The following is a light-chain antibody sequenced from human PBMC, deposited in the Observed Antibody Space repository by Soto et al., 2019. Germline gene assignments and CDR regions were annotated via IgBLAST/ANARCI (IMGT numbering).Light chain of an antibody. CDR3: ASYTRSATYV. J-gene: IGLJ1*01. V-gene: IGLV2-14*01. CDR2: DVT. CDR1: RSDVGGHNH. Sequence: QSVLTQPASVSGSPGQSISISCTGNRSDVGGHNHVSWYQQHPGKAPKLMIYDVTNRPSGVSSRFSGSRSGDTASLTISGLQAEDEADYYCASYTRSATYVIGTGTKDNVL.